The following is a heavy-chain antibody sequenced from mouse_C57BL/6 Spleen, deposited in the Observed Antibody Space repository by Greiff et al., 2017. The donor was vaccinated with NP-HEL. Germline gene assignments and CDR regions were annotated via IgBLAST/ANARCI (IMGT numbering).Heavy chain of an antibody. CDR2: IDPSDSYT. V-gene: IGHV1-69*01. J-gene: IGHJ4*01. D-gene: IGHD1-1*02. CDR1: GYTFTSYW. Sequence: QVQLQQPGAELVMPGASVKLSCKASGYTFTSYWMHWVKQRPGQGLEWIGEIDPSDSYTNYNQKFKGKSTLTVDKSSSTAYMQLSSLTSEDSAVYYCARNYLAMDYWGQGTSVTVSS. CDR3: ARNYLAMDY.